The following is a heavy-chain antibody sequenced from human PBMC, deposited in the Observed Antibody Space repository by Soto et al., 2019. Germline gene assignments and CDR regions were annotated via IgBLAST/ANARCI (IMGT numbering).Heavy chain of an antibody. CDR3: ARVLDR. Sequence: LQLQESGSGPVKPSQTLSLTYAVSGGSISSGGYSWSWIRQPPGKGLEWIGYIYHSGSTYYNPSLKSRVTISVDRSKNQFSLKLSSVTAADTAVYYCARVLDRWGQGTLVTVCS. V-gene: IGHV4-30-2*01. CDR1: GGSISSGGYS. CDR2: IYHSGST. D-gene: IGHD1-26*01. J-gene: IGHJ5*02.